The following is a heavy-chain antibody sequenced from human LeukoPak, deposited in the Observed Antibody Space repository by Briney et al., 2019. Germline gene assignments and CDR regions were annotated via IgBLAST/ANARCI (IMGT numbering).Heavy chain of an antibody. D-gene: IGHD3-16*01. CDR2: INHNGNVN. CDR3: ASGGHHDY. Sequence: GGSLRLSCAASGFTFSSYWMNWARQAPGKGLEWVASINHNGNVNYYVDSVKGRFTISRDNAKNSLYLQMNSLRAEDTAVYYCASGGHHDYWGQGALVTVAS. CDR1: GFTFSSYW. J-gene: IGHJ4*02. V-gene: IGHV3-7*03.